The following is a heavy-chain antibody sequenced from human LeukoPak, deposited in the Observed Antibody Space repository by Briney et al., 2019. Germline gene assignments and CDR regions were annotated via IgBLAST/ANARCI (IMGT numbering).Heavy chain of an antibody. CDR2: IYGGGNI. CDR1: GFTVSSNY. Sequence: GGSLRLSCAASGFTVSSNYMNWVRQAPGKGLEWVSVIYGGGNIYYADSVKGRFTISKDNSKNTLYLQMNSLRAEDTAVYYCARDGPYYDFWSGYFPYYYYGMDVWGQGTTVTVSS. J-gene: IGHJ6*02. CDR3: ARDGPYYDFWSGYFPYYYYGMDV. D-gene: IGHD3-3*01. V-gene: IGHV3-53*05.